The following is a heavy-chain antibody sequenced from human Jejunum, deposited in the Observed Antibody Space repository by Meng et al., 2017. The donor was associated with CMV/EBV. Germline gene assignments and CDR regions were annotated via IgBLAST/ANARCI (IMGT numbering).Heavy chain of an antibody. J-gene: IGHJ4*02. CDR2: ITGSGGTT. CDR1: GFTFRGYA. Sequence: SGFTFRGYAMSWVRQAPGKGLEWVSAITGSGGTTDYADSVKGRFTISRDNSKNTLFLQINSLRAEDTALYYCAKAPYNSNARFYFDYWGQGTLVTVSS. CDR3: AKAPYNSNARFYFDY. V-gene: IGHV3-23*01. D-gene: IGHD2/OR15-2a*01.